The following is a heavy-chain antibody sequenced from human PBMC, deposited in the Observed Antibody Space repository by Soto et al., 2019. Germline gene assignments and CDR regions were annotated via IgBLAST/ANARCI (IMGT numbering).Heavy chain of an antibody. CDR1: GFTFNNYA. CDR3: AKSPSQNIKYYFVAYYFDF. CDR2: ISGSIDST. J-gene: IGHJ4*02. V-gene: IGHV3-23*01. D-gene: IGHD3-10*02. Sequence: GGSLRLSCAASGFTFNNYAMTWVRQAPGKWLEWVSAISGSIDSTYYADSVKGRFTISRDNSKNTLYLQMNSLRAEDTAVYYCAKSPSQNIKYYFVAYYFDFWGRGXLVTVSS.